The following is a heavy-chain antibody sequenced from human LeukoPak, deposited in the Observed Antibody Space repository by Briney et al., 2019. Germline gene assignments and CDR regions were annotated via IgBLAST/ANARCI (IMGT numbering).Heavy chain of an antibody. V-gene: IGHV4-39*01. Sequence: SSETLSLTCTVSGDSINSLDLWSWIRQPPGQGLEWIGGISSSGNTYYNPSLKSRITISIDTSKNQFSLKLSSVTAADTAVYYCARTGIQLSDFDYWGQGTLVTVSS. CDR1: GDSINSLDL. CDR3: ARTGIQLSDFDY. CDR2: ISSSGNT. J-gene: IGHJ4*02. D-gene: IGHD5-18*01.